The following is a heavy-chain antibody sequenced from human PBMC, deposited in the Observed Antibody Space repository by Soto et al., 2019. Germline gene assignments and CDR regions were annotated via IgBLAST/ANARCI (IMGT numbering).Heavy chain of an antibody. D-gene: IGHD3-3*01. CDR2: ISYSGRT. CDR3: ARGSIFGVVLNAFDI. J-gene: IGHJ3*02. V-gene: IGHV4-31*11. Sequence: QVQLQESGPGLVKPSQTLSLTCAVSGGSISGNGYYWNWIRQHPGKVLEWIGYISYSGRTFYSPSLKSRVTTSLDTSKNQFSLKLSSVTAADTDIYYCARGSIFGVVLNAFDIWGQGTMVAVSS. CDR1: GGSISGNGYY.